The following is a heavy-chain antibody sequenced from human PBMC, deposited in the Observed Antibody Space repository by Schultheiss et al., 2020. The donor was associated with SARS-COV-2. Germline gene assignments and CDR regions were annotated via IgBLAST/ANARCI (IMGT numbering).Heavy chain of an antibody. CDR1: GGSISSYY. CDR2: IYYSGST. CDR3: ARQALGTAAAGTHAGLDY. Sequence: SETLSLTCTVSGGSISSYYWSWIRQPPGKGLEWIGSIYYSGSTYYNPSLKSRVTISVDTSKNQFSLKLSSVTAADTAVYYCARQALGTAAAGTHAGLDYWGQGTLVTVSS. J-gene: IGHJ4*02. V-gene: IGHV4-59*08. D-gene: IGHD6-13*01.